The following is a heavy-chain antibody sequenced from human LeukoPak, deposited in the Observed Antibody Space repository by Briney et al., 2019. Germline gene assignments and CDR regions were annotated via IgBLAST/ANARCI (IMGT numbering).Heavy chain of an antibody. D-gene: IGHD3-16*01. J-gene: IGHJ6*03. CDR2: IIPIFGTA. CDR3: ARGGSTDEAPYYYCYMDV. CDR1: GGTFSSYA. Sequence: ASVKVSCKASGGTFSSYAISWVRPAPGQGLEWMRRIIPIFGTANYAQKFQGRVTITTDESTNTAYMELSSLRSEDTAVYYCARGGSTDEAPYYYCYMDVWGKGTTVTVSS. V-gene: IGHV1-69*05.